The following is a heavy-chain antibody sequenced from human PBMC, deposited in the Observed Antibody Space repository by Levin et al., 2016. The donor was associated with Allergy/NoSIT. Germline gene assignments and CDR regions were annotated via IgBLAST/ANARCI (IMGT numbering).Heavy chain of an antibody. D-gene: IGHD3-10*01. CDR2: INPLGSEK. CDR3: ATEAWFRMDF. J-gene: IGHJ6*02. V-gene: IGHV3-7*04. Sequence: GSLRLSCVDSGFMFIHNWMSWVRQAPGEGLEWVAKINPLGSEKLYVDSVRGRFSIARDNAKRLLYLQMDSLTAEDTGVYYCATEAWFRMDFWGQGTTVTVSS. CDR1: GFMFIHNW.